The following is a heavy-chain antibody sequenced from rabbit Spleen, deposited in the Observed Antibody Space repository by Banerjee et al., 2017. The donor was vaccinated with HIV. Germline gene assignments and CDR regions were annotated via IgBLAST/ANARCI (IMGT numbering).Heavy chain of an antibody. D-gene: IGHD4-1*01. J-gene: IGHJ3*01. V-gene: IGHV1S45*01. CDR3: ARDLPDVIGWNFGW. Sequence: QLEESGGGLVQPGASLTLTCTASGFSFSSGYWICWVRQAPEKGLEWIGCIGAGSGATYYATWAKGRFTISKTSSTTVALQMTSLTAADTATYFCARDLPDVIGWNFGWWGQGTLVTVS. CDR2: IGAGSGAT. CDR1: GFSFSSGYW.